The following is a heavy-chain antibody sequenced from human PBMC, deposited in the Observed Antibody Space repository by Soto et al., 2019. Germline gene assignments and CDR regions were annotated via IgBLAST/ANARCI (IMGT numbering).Heavy chain of an antibody. V-gene: IGHV3-23*01. Sequence: GGSLRLSCAASGFTFSSYAMSWVRQAPGKGLEWVSAISGSGGSTYYADSVKGRFTISRDNSKNTLYLQMNSLRAEDTAVYYCAKDRCSGGSCYYDPWGHGTLVTVSS. J-gene: IGHJ5*02. CDR3: AKDRCSGGSCYYDP. CDR1: GFTFSSYA. CDR2: ISGSGGST. D-gene: IGHD2-15*01.